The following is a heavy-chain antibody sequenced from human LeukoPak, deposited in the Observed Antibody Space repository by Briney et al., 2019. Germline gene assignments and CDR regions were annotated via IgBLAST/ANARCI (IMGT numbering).Heavy chain of an antibody. V-gene: IGHV4-39*01. J-gene: IGHJ4*02. CDR1: GGPLKRSRNH. D-gene: IGHD6-6*01. Sequence: SETLSLPCTVSGGPLKRSRNHCGRVSQPPGRGGEWIGSIYYSGSTYYTPSLKSRVTISVDPSKNQFPPKLSSVTAADTAVYYCAIMTSVALTDEWGEGTLLTVS. CDR2: IYYSGST. CDR3: AIMTSVALTDE.